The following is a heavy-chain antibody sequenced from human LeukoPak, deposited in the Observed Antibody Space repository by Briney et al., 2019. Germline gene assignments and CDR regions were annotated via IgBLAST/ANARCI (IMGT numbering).Heavy chain of an antibody. D-gene: IGHD2-15*01. CDR2: ISGSGGST. CDR3: AKDLRDIEVVFPVIVY. Sequence: GGSLRLSCAASGFTFSSYAMSWVRQAPGKGLEWVSGISGSGGSTNYADSVKGRFTISRDSSKNTLYLQMNSLRAEDTAVYYCAKDLRDIEVVFPVIVYWGQGTLVTVSS. V-gene: IGHV3-23*01. J-gene: IGHJ4*02. CDR1: GFTFSSYA.